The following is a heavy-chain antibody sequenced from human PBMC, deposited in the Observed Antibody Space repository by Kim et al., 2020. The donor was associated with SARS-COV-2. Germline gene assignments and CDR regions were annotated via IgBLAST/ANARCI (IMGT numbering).Heavy chain of an antibody. CDR3: TIVVVPADLNWFDP. J-gene: IGHJ5*02. D-gene: IGHD2-2*01. V-gene: IGHV5-10-1*01. Sequence: GESLKISCKGSGYSFTSYWISWVRQMPGKGLEWMGRIDPSDSYTNYSPSFQGHVTIPADKSIRTAYPQCSSLKASDTAMYYCTIVVVPADLNWFDPWGQGTLVTVSS. CDR2: IDPSDSYT. CDR1: GYSFTSYW.